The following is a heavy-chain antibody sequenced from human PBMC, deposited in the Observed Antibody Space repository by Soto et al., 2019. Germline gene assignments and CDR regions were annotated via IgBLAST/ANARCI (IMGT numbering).Heavy chain of an antibody. CDR3: ARDHCTTTNCYTSIYYYGMDV. J-gene: IGHJ6*02. CDR2: MNSNSGNT. Sequence: GASVKVSCKASGYTFTTFDINWVRQATGQGLEWVGWMNSNSGNTGYAQKFQGRVTMTRNTSISTAYMELGSLRSEDTAVYFCARDHCTTTNCYTSIYYYGMDVWGQGTTVTVSS. CDR1: GYTFTTFD. D-gene: IGHD2-2*02. V-gene: IGHV1-8*01.